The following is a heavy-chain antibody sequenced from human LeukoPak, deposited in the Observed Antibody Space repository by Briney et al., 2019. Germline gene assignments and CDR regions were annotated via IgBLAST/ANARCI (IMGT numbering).Heavy chain of an antibody. D-gene: IGHD3-22*01. CDR3: ARAHYASSNIKVPFDV. J-gene: IGHJ6*04. CDR2: IDPSAGST. CDR1: GYTFTNYY. Sequence: ASVKVSCKASGYTFTNYYMHWVRQAPGQGLEWMGVIDPSAGSTTYAQEFQGRVTMTRDTATSTVYMEVSSLRSEDTAVYYCARAHYASSNIKVPFDVWGKGTTVTVSS. V-gene: IGHV1-46*01.